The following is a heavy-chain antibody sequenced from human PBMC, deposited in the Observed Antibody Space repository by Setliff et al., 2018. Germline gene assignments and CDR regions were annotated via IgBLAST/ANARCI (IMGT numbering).Heavy chain of an antibody. CDR1: GGSISSGSYY. CDR3: ARAFTYYNFWSGYGYGMDV. V-gene: IGHV4-61*02. D-gene: IGHD3-3*01. Sequence: PSETLSLTCTVSGGSISSGSYYWSWIRQPAGKGLEWIGRIYTSGSTNYNPSLKSRVTISVDTSKNQFSLKLSSVTAADTAVYYCARAFTYYNFWSGYGYGMDVWGQGTTVTV. J-gene: IGHJ6*02. CDR2: IYTSGST.